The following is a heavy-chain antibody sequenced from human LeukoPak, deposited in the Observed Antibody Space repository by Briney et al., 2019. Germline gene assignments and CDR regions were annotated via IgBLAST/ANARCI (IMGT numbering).Heavy chain of an antibody. D-gene: IGHD3-10*01. J-gene: IGHJ4*02. CDR2: IYYSGST. CDR1: GGSISSNSYY. CDR3: AKSLSMVRGVIPYYFDY. V-gene: IGHV4-39*07. Sequence: SETLSLTCTVSGGSISSNSYYWGWIRQPPGKGLEWIGNIYYSGSTYYNPSLKSRVTISVDTPKNQFSLKLSSVTAADTAIYYCAKSLSMVRGVIPYYFDYWGQGTLVTVSS.